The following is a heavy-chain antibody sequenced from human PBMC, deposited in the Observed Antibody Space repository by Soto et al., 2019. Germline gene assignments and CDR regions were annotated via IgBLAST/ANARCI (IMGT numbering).Heavy chain of an antibody. Sequence: SETLSLTCTVSGDSITRGDYYWSWVRQPPGKGLEWIGYIFYSGSTYYKASLKSRVTISVDMSRNQFSLKLSSVTAADTAVYYCASAGYYDSSGFSGYFQHWGQCTLVTVSS. CDR1: GDSITRGDYY. D-gene: IGHD3-22*01. CDR3: ASAGYYDSSGFSGYFQH. CDR2: IFYSGST. J-gene: IGHJ1*01. V-gene: IGHV4-30-4*02.